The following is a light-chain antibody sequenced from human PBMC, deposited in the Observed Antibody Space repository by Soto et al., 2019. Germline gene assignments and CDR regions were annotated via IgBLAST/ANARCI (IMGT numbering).Light chain of an antibody. V-gene: IGKV3-15*01. Sequence: EIVMTQSPATLSVSPGERATLSCRASQSVGNNLAWYQQKPGQPPRLLIHGASTRATGIPARFSGSGSGTEFALTISSLQSEDCAVYYCQQCDDWPRTFGQGTKVEIK. CDR3: QQCDDWPRT. J-gene: IGKJ1*01. CDR2: GAS. CDR1: QSVGNN.